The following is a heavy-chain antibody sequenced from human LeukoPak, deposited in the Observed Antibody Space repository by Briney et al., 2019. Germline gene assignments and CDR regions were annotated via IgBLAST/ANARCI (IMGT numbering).Heavy chain of an antibody. CDR3: ARGYRSGWPDY. V-gene: IGHV3-23*01. D-gene: IGHD6-19*01. CDR2: FSDSGSGGST. J-gene: IGHJ4*02. CDR1: GFTFSSFP. Sequence: GGSLRLSCAASGFTFSSFPMSWVRQAPGEGLEWVSGFSDSGSGGSTYYADSVKGRFTISRDNSMNTLSLQMSSLRAEDTAVYYCARGYRSGWPDYWGQGTLVTVSS.